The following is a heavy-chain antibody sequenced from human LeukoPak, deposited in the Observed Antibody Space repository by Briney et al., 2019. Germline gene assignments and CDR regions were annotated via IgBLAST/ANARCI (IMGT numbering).Heavy chain of an antibody. CDR1: GFTFDDYG. J-gene: IGHJ4*02. CDR2: INWNGGST. CDR3: AKSDTAMVEGGFDY. V-gene: IGHV3-20*04. D-gene: IGHD5-18*01. Sequence: PGGSLRLSCAASGFTFDDYGMSLVRQAPGKGLEWVSGINWNGGSTGYADSVKGRFTISRDNAKNSLYLQMNSLRAEDTALYYCAKSDTAMVEGGFDYWGQGTLVTVSS.